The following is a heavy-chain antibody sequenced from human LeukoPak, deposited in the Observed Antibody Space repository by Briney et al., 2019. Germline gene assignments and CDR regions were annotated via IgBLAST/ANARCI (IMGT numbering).Heavy chain of an antibody. Sequence: SETLSLTCAVYGGSFSGYYWSWIRKPPGKGLEWIGEINHSGSTNYNPSLKSRVTISVDTSKNQFSLKLSSVTAADTAVYYCAVGDGYNYEDYFDYWGQGTLVTVSS. D-gene: IGHD5-24*01. CDR3: AVGDGYNYEDYFDY. V-gene: IGHV4-34*01. CDR1: GGSFSGYY. J-gene: IGHJ4*02. CDR2: INHSGST.